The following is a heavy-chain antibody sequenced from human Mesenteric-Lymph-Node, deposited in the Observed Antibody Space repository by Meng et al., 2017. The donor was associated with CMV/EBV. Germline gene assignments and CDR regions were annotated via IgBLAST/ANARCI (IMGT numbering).Heavy chain of an antibody. CDR1: GGSISSSSYY. CDR3: ARESLRDGYNLWLTHRNLDAFDI. Sequence: SETLSLTCTVSGGSISSSSYYWGWIRQPPGKGLEWIGSIYYSGSTYYNPSLKSRVTISVDTSKNQFSLKLSSVTAADTAVYYCARESLRDGYNLWLTHRNLDAFDIWGQGTMVTVSS. J-gene: IGHJ3*02. V-gene: IGHV4-39*07. D-gene: IGHD5-24*01. CDR2: IYYSGST.